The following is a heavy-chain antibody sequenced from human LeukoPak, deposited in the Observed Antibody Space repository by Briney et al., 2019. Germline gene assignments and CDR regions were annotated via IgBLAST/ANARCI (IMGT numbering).Heavy chain of an antibody. CDR2: ITYSGSA. CDR1: GGSISSYY. D-gene: IGHD3-22*01. J-gene: IGHJ4*02. Sequence: SETLSLTCTVSGGSISSYYWSWIRQPPGKGLEWIGYITYSGSANYNPSLQSRVTILVDTSKNQFSLKLSSVTAADTAVYYCARGYYDSSGYYTPTLYFDYWGQGTLVTVSS. V-gene: IGHV4-59*01. CDR3: ARGYYDSSGYYTPTLYFDY.